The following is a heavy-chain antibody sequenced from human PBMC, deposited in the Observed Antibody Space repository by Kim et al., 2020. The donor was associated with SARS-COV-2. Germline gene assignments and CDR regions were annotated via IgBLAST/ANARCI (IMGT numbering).Heavy chain of an antibody. D-gene: IGHD1-1*01. J-gene: IGHJ6*03. CDR2: IYYSGST. CDR1: GGSISSYY. Sequence: SETLSLTCTVSGGSISSYYWSWIRQPPGKGLEWIGYIYYSGSTNYNPSLKSRVTISVDTSKNQFSLKLSSVTAADTAVYYCARVGPDTTGQLYYYYYYMDVWGKGTTVTVSS. V-gene: IGHV4-59*01. CDR3: ARVGPDTTGQLYYYYYYMDV.